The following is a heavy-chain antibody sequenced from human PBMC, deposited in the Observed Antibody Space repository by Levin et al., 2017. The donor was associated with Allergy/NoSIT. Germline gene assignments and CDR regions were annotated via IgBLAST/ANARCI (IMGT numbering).Heavy chain of an antibody. CDR2: ISSSSSTI. D-gene: IGHD5-18*01. CDR3: ARTMTSTAMVTREQMTYFDY. J-gene: IGHJ4*02. Sequence: GGSLRLSCAASGFTFSSYSMNWVRQAPGKGLEWVSYISSSSSTIYYADSVKGRFTISRDNAKNSLYLQMNSLRDEDTAVYYCARTMTSTAMVTREQMTYFDYWGQGTLVTVSS. CDR1: GFTFSSYS. V-gene: IGHV3-48*02.